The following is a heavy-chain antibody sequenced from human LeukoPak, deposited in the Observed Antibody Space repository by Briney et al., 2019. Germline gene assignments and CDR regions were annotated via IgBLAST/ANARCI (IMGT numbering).Heavy chain of an antibody. D-gene: IGHD1-7*01. Sequence: PGGSLRLSCAASGFMFSNYWMSWVRQAPGKGLEWVANIKQDGSEKYYVDSVKGRFTISRDNAKKSLYLQMNSLRAEDMAIYYCAREDDWNYEDYWGQGTLVTVSS. J-gene: IGHJ4*02. V-gene: IGHV3-7*03. CDR1: GFMFSNYW. CDR3: AREDDWNYEDY. CDR2: IKQDGSEK.